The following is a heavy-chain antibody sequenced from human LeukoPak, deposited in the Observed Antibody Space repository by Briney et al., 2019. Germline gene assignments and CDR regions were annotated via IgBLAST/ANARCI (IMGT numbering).Heavy chain of an antibody. D-gene: IGHD4-17*01. V-gene: IGHV3-15*01. CDR1: GFTFSNVW. CDR2: IKSEGDGGTT. CDR3: TTGLGVYGDYEDDAFDI. Sequence: GGSLRLSCAASGFTFSNVWMSWVRQAPGKGLEWVGQIKSEGDGGTTDYAAPVKGRFTLSRDDSKSTLYLQMNSLKTEDTAVYYCTTGLGVYGDYEDDAFDIWGQGTMVTVSS. J-gene: IGHJ3*02.